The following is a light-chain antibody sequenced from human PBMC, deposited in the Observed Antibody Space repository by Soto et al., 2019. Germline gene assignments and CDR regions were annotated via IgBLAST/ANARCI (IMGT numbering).Light chain of an antibody. CDR2: DAS. J-gene: IGKJ1*01. Sequence: DIQMTQSPSSLSASVRDRVTITCRASQSISGSLNWYQQKPGKAPKLLISDASRLESGVPSRFSGSGSGTEFTLTISSLQPDDSATYYCQQYKSYSPRTFGQGTKVDIK. CDR3: QQYKSYSPRT. CDR1: QSISGS. V-gene: IGKV1-5*01.